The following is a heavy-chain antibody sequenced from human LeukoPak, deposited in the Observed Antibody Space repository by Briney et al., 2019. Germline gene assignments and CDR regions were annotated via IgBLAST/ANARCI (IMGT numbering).Heavy chain of an antibody. J-gene: IGHJ4*02. D-gene: IGHD5-18*01. CDR1: GFTFNDAW. CDR2: IKQDGSEK. Sequence: PGGSLRLSCAASGFTFNDAWMSWVRQAPGKGLEWVANIKQDGSEKYYVDSVKGRFTISRDNAKNSLYLQMNSLRAEDTAVYYCARGYSYGFDYWGQGTLVTVSS. CDR3: ARGYSYGFDY. V-gene: IGHV3-7*04.